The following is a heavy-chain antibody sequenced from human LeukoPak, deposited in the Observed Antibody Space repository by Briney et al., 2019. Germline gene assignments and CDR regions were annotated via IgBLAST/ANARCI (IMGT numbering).Heavy chain of an antibody. J-gene: IGHJ4*02. Sequence: SETLSLTCTVSGGSISSSSYYWGWIRQPPGKGLEWIGSIYYSGSTYYNPSLKSRVTISVDTSKNQFSLKLSSVTAADTAVYYCARYSTVVTPLIDYWGQGTLVTVSS. CDR3: ARYSTVVTPLIDY. CDR1: GGSISSSSYY. D-gene: IGHD4-23*01. CDR2: IYYSGST. V-gene: IGHV4-39*07.